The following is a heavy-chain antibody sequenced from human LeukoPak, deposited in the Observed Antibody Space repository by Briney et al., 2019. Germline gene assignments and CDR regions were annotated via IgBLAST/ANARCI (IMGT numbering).Heavy chain of an antibody. CDR1: GFTFSSYS. D-gene: IGHD3-22*01. Sequence: GGSLRLSCAASGFTFSSYSMNWVRQAPGKGLEWVSSISSSSSYIYYADSVKGRFTISRDNAKNSLYLQMNSLRAEDTAVYYCARATYDSSGYYPGAFDIWAKGQWSPSLQ. CDR2: ISSSSSYI. CDR3: ARATYDSSGYYPGAFDI. V-gene: IGHV3-21*01. J-gene: IGHJ3*02.